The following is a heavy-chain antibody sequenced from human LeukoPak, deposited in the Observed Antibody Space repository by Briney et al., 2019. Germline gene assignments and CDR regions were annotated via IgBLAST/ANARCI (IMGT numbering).Heavy chain of an antibody. CDR1: GGSFSEYY. CDR3: ARRNVLPRFTDY. D-gene: IGHD3-3*01. J-gene: IGHJ4*02. Sequence: PSETLSLTCAVYGGSFSEYYWNWIRQPPGKGLEWIGEINHSGSTNYNPSLKSRVTISVDTSKNQFSLKLSSVTAADTAVYYCARRNVLPRFTDYWGQGTLVTVSS. CDR2: INHSGST. V-gene: IGHV4-34*01.